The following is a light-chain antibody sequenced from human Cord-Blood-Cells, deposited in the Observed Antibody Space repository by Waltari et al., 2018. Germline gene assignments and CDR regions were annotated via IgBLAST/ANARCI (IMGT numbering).Light chain of an antibody. CDR3: QQYYSTPRT. V-gene: IGKV4-1*01. CDR1: QSVLYSSNNKNY. Sequence: DIVMTQSPDSLAVSLGERATINCKSSQSVLYSSNNKNYLAWYQQKPGQPPKLLIYWASTRDSRVPDRFSGSGSGTDFTLTISSLQAEDVAVYYCQQYYSTPRTFGQGTKVEIK. CDR2: WAS. J-gene: IGKJ1*01.